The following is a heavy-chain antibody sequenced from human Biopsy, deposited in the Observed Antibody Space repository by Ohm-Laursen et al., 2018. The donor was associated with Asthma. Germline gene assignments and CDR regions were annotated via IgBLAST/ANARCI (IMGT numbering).Heavy chain of an antibody. CDR3: ARRGITGTTLDY. Sequence: ASVKVSCKASGYTFISYSMHWVRQAPGQGLEWMGIINPSGGSTSYAQKFQGRVTMTRDTSTSTVYMELSSLRSEDTAVYYCARRGITGTTLDYWGQGTLVTVSS. CDR2: INPSGGST. V-gene: IGHV1-46*01. D-gene: IGHD1-7*01. CDR1: GYTFISYS. J-gene: IGHJ4*02.